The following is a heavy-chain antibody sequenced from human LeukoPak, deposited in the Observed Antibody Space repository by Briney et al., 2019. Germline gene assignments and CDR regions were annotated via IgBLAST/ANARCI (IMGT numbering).Heavy chain of an antibody. CDR3: ARSCLGYCSSTSCGDAFDI. J-gene: IGHJ3*02. V-gene: IGHV3-48*03. CDR1: GFTFSSYE. CDR2: ISSSGSTI. Sequence: GGSLRLSCAASGFTFSSYEMNWVRQAPGKGLEWVSYISSSGSTIYYADSVKGRFTISRDNAKNTLYLQMNSLRAEDTAVYYCARSCLGYCSSTSCGDAFDIWGQGTMVTVSS. D-gene: IGHD2-2*01.